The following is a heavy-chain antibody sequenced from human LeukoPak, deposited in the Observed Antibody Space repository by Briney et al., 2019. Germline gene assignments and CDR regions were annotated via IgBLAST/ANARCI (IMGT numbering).Heavy chain of an antibody. CDR3: ARDVLGYCSGGSCYYYMDV. D-gene: IGHD2-15*01. J-gene: IGHJ6*03. V-gene: IGHV3-23*01. CDR2: INGSGGST. Sequence: PGGSLRLSCAASGFTFSSYAMSWVRQAPGKGLEWVSDINGSGGSTYYADSVKGRFTISRDNSKNTLYLQMNSLRAEDTAVYYCARDVLGYCSGGSCYYYMDVWGKGTTVTVSS. CDR1: GFTFSSYA.